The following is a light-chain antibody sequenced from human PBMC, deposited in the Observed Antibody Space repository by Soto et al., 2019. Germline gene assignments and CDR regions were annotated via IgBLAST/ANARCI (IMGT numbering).Light chain of an antibody. Sequence: DIQMTQSPSSLSASVGDRVTITCQASQDIDRYLNWYQQKPGKAPKLLIYDAFRLETGVPPRFSGDGYGTDFTLTIHSLQHEDTGTYYCQQYESLASFGPGTEVDL. CDR3: QQYESLAS. CDR2: DAF. V-gene: IGKV1-33*01. J-gene: IGKJ3*01. CDR1: QDIDRY.